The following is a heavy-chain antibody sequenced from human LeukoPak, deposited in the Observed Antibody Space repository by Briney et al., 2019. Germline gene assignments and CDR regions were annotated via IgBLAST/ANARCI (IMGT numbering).Heavy chain of an antibody. CDR3: ARSLLRTDPYVPGGGSFDL. Sequence: GASVKVSCKASGYTFTSYYMHWVRQAPGQGLEWMGIINPSGGSTSYAQKFQGRVTMTRDMSTSTVYMELSSLRSEDTAVYYCARSLLRTDPYVPGGGSFDLWGRGTLVTVSS. V-gene: IGHV1-46*01. D-gene: IGHD2-15*01. CDR2: INPSGGST. J-gene: IGHJ2*01. CDR1: GYTFTSYY.